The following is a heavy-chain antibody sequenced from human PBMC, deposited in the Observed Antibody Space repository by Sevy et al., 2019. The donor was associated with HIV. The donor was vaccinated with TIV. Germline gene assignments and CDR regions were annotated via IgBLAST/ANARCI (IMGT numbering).Heavy chain of an antibody. CDR2: IWYDGSNK. Sequence: GGSLRLSCAASGFTFSSYGMHWVRQAPGKGLEWVAVIWYDGSNKYYADSVKGRFTISRDNSKNKLYLQMNSLRAEDTAVYYCATPHCFYTHGAYYFDYWGQRTLVTVSS. V-gene: IGHV3-33*01. J-gene: IGHJ4*02. D-gene: IGHD3-3*01. CDR3: ATPHCFYTHGAYYFDY. CDR1: GFTFSSYG.